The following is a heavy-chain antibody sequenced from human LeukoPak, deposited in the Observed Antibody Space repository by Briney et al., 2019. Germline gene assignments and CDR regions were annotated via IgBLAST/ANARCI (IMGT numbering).Heavy chain of an antibody. D-gene: IGHD3-9*01. V-gene: IGHV5-51*01. CDR3: ARQDYHILTGFDY. CDR1: GYSFISYW. Sequence: GESLKISCKGSGYSFISYWIGWVRQMPGKGLEWMGIIYPGDSDTKYSPSFQGQVTISADKSISTAYLQWSSLKASDTAMYYCARQDYHILTGFDYWGQGTLVTVSS. CDR2: IYPGDSDT. J-gene: IGHJ4*02.